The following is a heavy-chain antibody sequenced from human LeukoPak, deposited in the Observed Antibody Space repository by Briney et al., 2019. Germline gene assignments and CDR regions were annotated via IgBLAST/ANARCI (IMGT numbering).Heavy chain of an antibody. V-gene: IGHV4-39*02. CDR1: RGSVTNTDYY. CDR2: ISYSGDT. CDR3: ARERGPYGSGSPDAFDI. D-gene: IGHD3-10*01. J-gene: IGHJ3*02. Sequence: PSETLSLTCTVFRGSVTNTDYYWVWVRQPPGKGLEWIGSISYSGDTYYTPSLKSRVTLSIDTCKNQFSLRLHSVTAADTAVYYCARERGPYGSGSPDAFDIWGQGTMVTVSS.